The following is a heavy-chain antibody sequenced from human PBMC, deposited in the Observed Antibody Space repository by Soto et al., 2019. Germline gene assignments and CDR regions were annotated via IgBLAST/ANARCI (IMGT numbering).Heavy chain of an antibody. V-gene: IGHV3-30*18. CDR3: VKLRLELLYLDS. CDR1: GFTFNNYG. CDR2: ISNVGSIK. Sequence: GGSLRLSCAASGFTFNNYGMNWVRQAPGKGLEWVAIISNVGSIKYYIESVRGRFTISRDNSKNMLFLQMNSLRVEDTAVYFCVKLRLELLYLDSWGLGALVTVSS. D-gene: IGHD1-7*01. J-gene: IGHJ4*02.